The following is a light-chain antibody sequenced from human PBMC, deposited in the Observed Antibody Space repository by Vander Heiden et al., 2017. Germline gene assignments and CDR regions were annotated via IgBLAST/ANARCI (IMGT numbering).Light chain of an antibody. Sequence: QSVLTPPPSASGTPGQRVTISCSGSSSNIGSNTVNWYQQLPGTAPKLLIYSNNQRPSGVPDRFSGSKSGTSASLAISGLQSEDEADYYCAAWDDSLNKVFGGGTKLTVL. V-gene: IGLV1-44*01. J-gene: IGLJ2*01. CDR2: SNN. CDR1: SSNIGSNT. CDR3: AAWDDSLNKV.